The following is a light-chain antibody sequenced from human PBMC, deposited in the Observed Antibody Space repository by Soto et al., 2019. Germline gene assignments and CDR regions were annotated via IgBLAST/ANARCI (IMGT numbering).Light chain of an antibody. J-gene: IGKJ4*01. Sequence: DIQMTQSPSTLSASVGDRVTITCRASQSISWWLAWYQQKPGKAPKLLIYDASSLESGVPSGFSGSGSGTEFTLTISSLQPDDFATYYCQQYNSLPGTFGGGTKVEIK. CDR2: DAS. CDR1: QSISWW. V-gene: IGKV1-5*01. CDR3: QQYNSLPGT.